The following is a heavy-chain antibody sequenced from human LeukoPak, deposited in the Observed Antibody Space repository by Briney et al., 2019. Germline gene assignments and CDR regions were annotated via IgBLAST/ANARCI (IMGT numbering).Heavy chain of an antibody. J-gene: IGHJ3*02. V-gene: IGHV1-2*02. Sequence: ASVKVSCKASGYTFTGYYMHWVRQAPGQGLEWVGWINPNSGGTNYAQKFQGRVTMTRDTSISTAYMELSRLRSDDTAVYYCARYGRGSSAAFDIWGQGTMVTVSS. D-gene: IGHD3-10*02. CDR3: ARYGRGSSAAFDI. CDR2: INPNSGGT. CDR1: GYTFTGYY.